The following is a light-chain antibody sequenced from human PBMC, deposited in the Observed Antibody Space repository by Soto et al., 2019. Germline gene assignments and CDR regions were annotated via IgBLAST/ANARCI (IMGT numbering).Light chain of an antibody. CDR2: GAS. V-gene: IGKV3-15*01. J-gene: IGKJ1*01. CDR1: QSVSSN. CDR3: QQYNNWRDLWT. Sequence: EIVMTQSPATLSVSPGERATLSCRASQSVSSNLAWYQQKPGQAPRLLIYGASTRATGIPARFSGSGSGTEFTLTISSLQSEDFAVYYCQQYNNWRDLWTFGQGTKVEIK.